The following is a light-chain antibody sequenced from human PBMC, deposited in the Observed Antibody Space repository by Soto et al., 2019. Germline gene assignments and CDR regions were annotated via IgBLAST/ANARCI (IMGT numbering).Light chain of an antibody. Sequence: ETVMTQSPATLSVSPGERATLSCRASQSVSSNLAWYQQKPGQPPRLLIYDISTRATGIPTRFSGSGSGTEFTLTISSVQPDDFASYYCQHYNSYGTFGQGTKVDIK. CDR3: QHYNSYGT. CDR1: QSVSSN. CDR2: DIS. J-gene: IGKJ1*01. V-gene: IGKV3D-15*01.